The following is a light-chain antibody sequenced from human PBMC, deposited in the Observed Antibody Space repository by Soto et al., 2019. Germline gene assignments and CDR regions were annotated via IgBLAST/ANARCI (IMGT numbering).Light chain of an antibody. CDR3: QQRSNWGVT. CDR1: QSVSVY. V-gene: IGKV3-11*01. Sequence: EIVLTQSPATLSLSPGERATLSCRASQSVSVYLAWYQQKPGQAPRLLIYDASNRATGIPARFSGSGSGTDFTLTISSLEPEDFAIYYCQQRSNWGVTFGGATKVDIK. CDR2: DAS. J-gene: IGKJ4*01.